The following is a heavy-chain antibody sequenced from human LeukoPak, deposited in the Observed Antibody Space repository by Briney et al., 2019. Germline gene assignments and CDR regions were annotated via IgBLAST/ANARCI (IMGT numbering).Heavy chain of an antibody. CDR2: IRSKAYGGTT. J-gene: IGHJ4*02. D-gene: IGHD2-2*02. CDR3: TTTVLVPAAIRGVIDY. CDR1: GFTFGDYA. Sequence: PGGSLRLSCTASGFTFGDYAMSWVRQAPGKGLEWVGFIRSKAYGGTTEYAASVKGRFTISRDDSKSIAYLQMNSLKTEDTAVYYCTTTVLVPAAIRGVIDYWGQGTLVTVSS. V-gene: IGHV3-49*04.